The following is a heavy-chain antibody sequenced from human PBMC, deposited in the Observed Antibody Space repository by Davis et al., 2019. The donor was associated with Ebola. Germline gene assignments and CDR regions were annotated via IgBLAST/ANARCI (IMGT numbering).Heavy chain of an antibody. CDR1: GYTFTSYG. J-gene: IGHJ4*02. Sequence: AASVKVSCKASGYTFTSYGISWVRQAPGQGLEWMGWISAYNGNTNYAQKLQGRVTMTTDTSTSTAYMELSSLRSEDTAVYYCAAGGAYSSSWYLARFDYWGQGTLVTVSS. CDR2: ISAYNGNT. D-gene: IGHD6-13*01. V-gene: IGHV1-18*01. CDR3: AAGGAYSSSWYLARFDY.